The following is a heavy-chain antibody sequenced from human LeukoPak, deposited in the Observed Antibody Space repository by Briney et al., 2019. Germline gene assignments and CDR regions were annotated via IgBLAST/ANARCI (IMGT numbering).Heavy chain of an antibody. CDR3: AREWELLSWFDP. Sequence: SETLSLTCTVSGASISSSSYYWGWIRQPPGKGLDWIGTIYKSGTTYYDPSLKSRVTMSVDTSKNQFSLKLSSVTAADTAVYYCAREWELLSWFDPWGQGTLVTVSS. D-gene: IGHD1-26*01. CDR1: GASISSSSYY. V-gene: IGHV4-39*07. CDR2: IYKSGTT. J-gene: IGHJ5*02.